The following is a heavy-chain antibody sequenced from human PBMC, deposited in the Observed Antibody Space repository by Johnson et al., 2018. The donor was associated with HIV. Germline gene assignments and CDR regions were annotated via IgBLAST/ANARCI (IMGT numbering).Heavy chain of an antibody. CDR3: AREASYCSGGSCYRAM. D-gene: IGHD2-15*01. Sequence: QVQLVESGGGVVQPGRSLRLSCAASGFTFSSYAMHWVRQAPGKGLEWVAVISYDGSNKYYADSVKGRFTISRDNSKNTLYLQMNSLRAEDTAVYYCAREASYCSGGSCYRAMWG. J-gene: IGHJ1*01. V-gene: IGHV3-30*04. CDR1: GFTFSSYA. CDR2: ISYDGSNK.